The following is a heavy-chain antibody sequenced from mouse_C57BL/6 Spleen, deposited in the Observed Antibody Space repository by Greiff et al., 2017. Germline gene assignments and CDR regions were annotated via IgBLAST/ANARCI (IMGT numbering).Heavy chain of an antibody. V-gene: IGHV3-6*01. CDR3: ARDLLITGFDY. J-gene: IGHJ2*01. Sequence: EVKLQESGPGLVKPSQSLSLTCSVTGYSITSGYYWNWIRQFPGNKLEWMGYISYDGSNNYNPSLKNRISITRDTSKNQFFLKLNSVTTEDTATYYCARDLLITGFDYGGQGTTLTVSS. D-gene: IGHD1-1*01. CDR1: GYSITSGYY. CDR2: ISYDGSN.